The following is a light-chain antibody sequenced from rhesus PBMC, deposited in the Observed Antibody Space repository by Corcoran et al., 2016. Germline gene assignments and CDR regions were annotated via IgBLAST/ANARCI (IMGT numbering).Light chain of an antibody. Sequence: DIQVTQSPSSLSASVGDRVTITCRASQDISIYLNWYQQKPGKPPKRLIYAASSLESGVPSRFSGIGSGTDFTLTISSLQPDDFATYYCLQYNSDPYTFGPGTKLDI. CDR3: LQYNSDPYT. CDR1: QDISIY. V-gene: IGKV1-43*02. J-gene: IGKJ3*01. CDR2: AAS.